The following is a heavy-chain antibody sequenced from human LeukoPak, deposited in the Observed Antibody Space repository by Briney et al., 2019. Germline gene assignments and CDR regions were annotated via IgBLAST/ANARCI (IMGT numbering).Heavy chain of an antibody. D-gene: IGHD5-24*01. Sequence: ASVKVSCKASGGTFSSYAISWVRQAPGQGLEWMGWISAYNGNTNYAQKLQGRVTMTTDTSTSTAYMELRSLRSDDTAVYYCARDLVVEMATITYYYYGMDVWGQGTTVTVSS. V-gene: IGHV1-18*01. CDR3: ARDLVVEMATITYYYYGMDV. CDR2: ISAYNGNT. J-gene: IGHJ6*02. CDR1: GGTFSSYA.